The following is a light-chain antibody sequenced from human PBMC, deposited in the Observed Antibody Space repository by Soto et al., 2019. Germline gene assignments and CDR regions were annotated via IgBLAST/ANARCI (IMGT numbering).Light chain of an antibody. CDR1: QGIGSA. CDR3: QQFNV. V-gene: IGKV1-13*02. J-gene: IGKJ4*01. Sequence: AIQLTQSPSSLSASVGDRVTITCRASQGIGSAVAWYQQKPGQAPKLLIYDASSLESGVPSRFSGSGSGTDFTLTISSLQPEDLATYYCQQFNVFGGGTKVDIK. CDR2: DAS.